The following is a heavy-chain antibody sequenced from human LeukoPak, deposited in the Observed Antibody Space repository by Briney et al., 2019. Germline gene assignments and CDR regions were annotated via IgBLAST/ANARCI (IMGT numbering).Heavy chain of an antibody. J-gene: IGHJ4*02. CDR1: GFTFSGYW. V-gene: IGHV3-7*01. CDR3: ARILGADEGADY. Sequence: GGSLRLFCAASGFTFSGYWMIWVRHARGKALEWVANVNQDGNYIHHVVSEKGRFTISRDNAKNSLYVQMNSLRAEDTAVYYCARILGADEGADYWGQGTLVSVPS. CDR2: VNQDGNYI. D-gene: IGHD1-26*01.